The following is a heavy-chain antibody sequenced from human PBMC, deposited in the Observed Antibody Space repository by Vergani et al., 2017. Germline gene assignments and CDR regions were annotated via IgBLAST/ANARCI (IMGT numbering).Heavy chain of an antibody. Sequence: EVQLLESGGGLVQPGGSLRLSCAASGFTFSSYAMSWVRQAPGKGLEWVSAISGSGGSTYYADSVKSRFTISRDNSKNTLYLQMNSLRAEDTAVYYCAKDRVVFGVVKGDWYFDLWGRGTLVTVSS. J-gene: IGHJ2*01. CDR3: AKDRVVFGVVKGDWYFDL. CDR1: GFTFSSYA. CDR2: ISGSGGST. V-gene: IGHV3-23*01. D-gene: IGHD3-3*01.